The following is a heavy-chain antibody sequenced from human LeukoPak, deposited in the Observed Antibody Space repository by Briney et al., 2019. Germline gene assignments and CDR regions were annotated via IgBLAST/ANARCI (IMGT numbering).Heavy chain of an antibody. D-gene: IGHD3-10*01. CDR1: GGSISSYY. V-gene: IGHV4-4*07. CDR2: IYTSGST. J-gene: IGHJ6*02. Sequence: SETLSLTCTVSGGSISSYYWSWIRQPAGKGLEWIGRIYTSGSTNYNPSLKSRVTMSVDTSKNQFSLKLSSVTAADTAVYYCARDLSQLLWFGEGGTYYGMDVWGQGTTVTVSS. CDR3: ARDLSQLLWFGEGGTYYGMDV.